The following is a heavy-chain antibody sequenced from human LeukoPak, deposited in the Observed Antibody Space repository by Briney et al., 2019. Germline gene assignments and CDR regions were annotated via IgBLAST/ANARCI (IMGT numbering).Heavy chain of an antibody. J-gene: IGHJ4*02. V-gene: IGHV4-59*12. CDR3: ARELNYDFWSGRGYFDY. CDR2: IYYSGST. CDR1: GGSISSYY. D-gene: IGHD3-3*01. Sequence: SETLSLTCTVSGGSISSYYWSWIRQPPGKGLEWIGYIYYSGSTNYNPSLKSRVTISVDTSKNQFSLKLSSVTAADTAVYYCARELNYDFWSGRGYFDYWGQGTLVTVSS.